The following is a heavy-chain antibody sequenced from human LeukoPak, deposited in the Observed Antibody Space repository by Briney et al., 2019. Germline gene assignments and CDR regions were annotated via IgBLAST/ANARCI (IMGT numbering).Heavy chain of an antibody. CDR3: AKFGIAAADNFDY. D-gene: IGHD6-13*01. J-gene: IGHJ4*02. V-gene: IGHV3-30*02. CDR1: GFTLISYS. CDR2: IRYDGSNK. Sequence: PGGSLRLSCAASGFTLISYSMNWVRQAPGKGLEWVAFIRYDGSNKYYADSVKGRFTISRDNSKNTLYLQMNSLRAEDTAVYYCAKFGIAAADNFDYWGQGTLVTVSS.